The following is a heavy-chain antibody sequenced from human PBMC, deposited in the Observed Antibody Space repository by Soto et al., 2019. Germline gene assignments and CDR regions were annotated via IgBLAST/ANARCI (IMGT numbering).Heavy chain of an antibody. D-gene: IGHD3-22*01. CDR2: IWYDGSNK. Sequence: GGSLRLSCAASGFTFSSYGMHWVRQAPGKGLEWVAVIWYDGSNKYYADSVKGRFTISRDNSKNTLYLQMNSLRAEDTAVYYCARECSSGYYPRPIDDAFDIWGQGTMVTVSS. CDR1: GFTFSSYG. CDR3: ARECSSGYYPRPIDDAFDI. V-gene: IGHV3-33*01. J-gene: IGHJ3*02.